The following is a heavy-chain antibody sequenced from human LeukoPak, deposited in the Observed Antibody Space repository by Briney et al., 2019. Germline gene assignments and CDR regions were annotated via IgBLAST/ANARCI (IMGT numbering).Heavy chain of an antibody. CDR3: AREKIWFRELYNWFDP. D-gene: IGHD3-10*01. Sequence: KSSETLSLTCAVYGGSFSGYYWSWIRQPPGKGLEWIGEINHSGSTNYNPSLKSRVTISVDTSKNQFSLKLSSVTAADTAVYYCAREKIWFRELYNWFDPWGQGTLVTVSS. CDR2: INHSGST. J-gene: IGHJ5*02. V-gene: IGHV4-34*01. CDR1: GGSFSGYY.